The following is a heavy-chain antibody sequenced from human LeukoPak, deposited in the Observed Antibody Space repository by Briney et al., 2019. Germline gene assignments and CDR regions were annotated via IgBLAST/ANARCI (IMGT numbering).Heavy chain of an antibody. J-gene: IGHJ6*02. CDR2: IYYRGST. CDR1: GGSISSNY. Sequence: SETLSLTCTVSGGSISSNYWSWIRQSPGKGLEWIGYIYYRGSTDYNPSLKSRVTISVDTSKNQFSLKLSPVTAADTAVYYCARQNYDEVNYYYYGLDVWGQGTTVTVSS. V-gene: IGHV4-59*08. CDR3: ARQNYDEVNYYYYGLDV. D-gene: IGHD3-3*01.